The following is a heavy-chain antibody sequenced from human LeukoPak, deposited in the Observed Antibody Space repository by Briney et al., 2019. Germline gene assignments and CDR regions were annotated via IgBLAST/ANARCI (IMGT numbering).Heavy chain of an antibody. CDR2: ISGGGGST. J-gene: IGHJ4*02. Sequence: GSLRLSCAASGFTFSSYAMSWVRQAPGKGLEWVSAISGGGGSTYYADSVKGRFTISRDNSKNTLYLQMNSLRAEDTAVYYCAKDGYDYVWGSQLFDYWGQGTLVTVSS. CDR3: AKDGYDYVWGSQLFDY. CDR1: GFTFSSYA. D-gene: IGHD3-16*01. V-gene: IGHV3-23*01.